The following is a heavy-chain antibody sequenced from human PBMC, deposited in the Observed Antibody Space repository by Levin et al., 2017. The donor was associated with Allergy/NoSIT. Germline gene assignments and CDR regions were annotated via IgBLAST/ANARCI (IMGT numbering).Heavy chain of an antibody. CDR2: ISSDGTNK. V-gene: IGHV3-30*18. D-gene: IGHD2-8*01. CDR1: GFTFSSCG. J-gene: IGHJ4*02. CDR3: VKDQGWRGVFDY. Sequence: GGSQRLSCAASGFTFSSCGMHWVRQAPGKGLEWVAVISSDGTNKYYGDSVKGRFTISRDNSKNTVHLQMNSLRAEDTAVYYCVKDQGWRGVFDYWGQGTLVTVSS.